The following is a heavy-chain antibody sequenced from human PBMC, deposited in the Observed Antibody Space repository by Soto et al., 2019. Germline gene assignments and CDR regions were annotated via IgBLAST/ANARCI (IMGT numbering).Heavy chain of an antibody. CDR3: ARHPERIAEIGWFDP. V-gene: IGHV3-48*01. D-gene: IGHD6-13*01. J-gene: IGHJ5*02. CDR1: GFTFSSYS. Sequence: GGSLRLSCAASGFTFSSYSMNWVRQAPGKGLEWVSYISSSSSTIYYADSVKGRFTISRDNAKNSLYLQMNSLRAEDTAVYYCARHPERIAEIGWFDPWGQGTLVTSPQ. CDR2: ISSSSSTI.